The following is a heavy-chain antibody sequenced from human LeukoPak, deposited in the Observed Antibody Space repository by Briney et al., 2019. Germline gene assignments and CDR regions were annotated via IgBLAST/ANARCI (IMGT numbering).Heavy chain of an antibody. D-gene: IGHD2-15*01. V-gene: IGHV4-31*03. CDR2: IYYSGST. Sequence: SQTLSLTCTVSGGSISSGGYYWSWTRQHPGKGLEWIGYIYYSGSTYYNPSLKSRVTISVGTSKNQFSLKLSSVTAADTAVYYCAKGRGPRYFDLWGRGTLVTVSS. J-gene: IGHJ2*01. CDR3: AKGRGPRYFDL. CDR1: GGSISSGGYY.